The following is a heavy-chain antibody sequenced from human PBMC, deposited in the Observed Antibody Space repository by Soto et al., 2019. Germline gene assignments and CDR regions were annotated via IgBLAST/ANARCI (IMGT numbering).Heavy chain of an antibody. D-gene: IGHD6-19*01. V-gene: IGHV2-5*01. J-gene: IGHJ4*02. CDR1: GFSLSTSGVG. CDR3: AHRPSIAVAAPFDY. CDR2: IYWNDDK. Sequence: SGPTLVNPTQTLTLTCTFSGFSLSTSGVGVGWIRQPPGKALEWLALIYWNDDKRYSPSLKSRLTITKDTSKNQVVLTMTNMDPVDTATYYCAHRPSIAVAAPFDYWGQGTLVTV.